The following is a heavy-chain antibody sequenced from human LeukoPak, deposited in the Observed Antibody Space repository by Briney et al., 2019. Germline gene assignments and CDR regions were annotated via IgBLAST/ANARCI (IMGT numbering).Heavy chain of an antibody. CDR3: ARDHDTAYCGGDCYSAYYYYGMDV. CDR2: ISSSSSTI. Sequence: GGSLRLSCAASGFTFSSYSMNWVRQAPGKGLEWVSYISSSSSTIYYADSVKGRFTISRDNAKNSLYLQMNSLRDEDTAVYYCARDHDTAYCGGDCYSAYYYYGMDVWGQGTTVTVSS. CDR1: GFTFSSYS. V-gene: IGHV3-48*02. J-gene: IGHJ6*02. D-gene: IGHD2-21*02.